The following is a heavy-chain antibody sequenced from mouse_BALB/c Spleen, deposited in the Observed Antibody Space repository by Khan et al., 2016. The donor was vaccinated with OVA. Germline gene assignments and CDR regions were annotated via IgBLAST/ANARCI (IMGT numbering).Heavy chain of an antibody. D-gene: IGHD2-14*01. CDR3: AREDYRYDKYCFDY. V-gene: IGHV5-6-5*01. Sequence: EVELVESGGDLVKPGGSLKLSCAASGFTFSSYVMSWVRQTPEKRLEWVASISSGGSTYYPDSVKGRFTISRDNARNILYLQMSSLRYEDTAMNYCAREDYRYDKYCFDYWGQGTTLTVSS. J-gene: IGHJ2*01. CDR2: ISSGGST. CDR1: GFTFSSYV.